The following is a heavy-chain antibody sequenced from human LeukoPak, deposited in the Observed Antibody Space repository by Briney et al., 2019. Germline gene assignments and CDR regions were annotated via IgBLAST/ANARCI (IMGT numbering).Heavy chain of an antibody. CDR2: ISYDGSNK. CDR1: GFTFSSYA. D-gene: IGHD3-10*01. CDR3: ARDSYYYGSGRGGLDY. V-gene: IGHV3-30-3*01. J-gene: IGHJ4*02. Sequence: PGGSLRLSCAASGFTFSSYAMHWVRQAPGKGLEWVAVISYDGSNKYYADSVKGRFTISRDNSKNTLYLQMNSLRAEDTAVYYCARDSYYYGSGRGGLDYWGQGTLVTVSS.